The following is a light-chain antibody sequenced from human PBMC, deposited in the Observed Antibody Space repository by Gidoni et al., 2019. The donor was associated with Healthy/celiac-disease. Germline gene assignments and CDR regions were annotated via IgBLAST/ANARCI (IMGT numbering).Light chain of an antibody. CDR1: QSISSY. CDR3: QQSYSPEGLT. CDR2: AAS. Sequence: DIQMTQSPSSLSASVGDRVTITCRASQSISSYLHWYQQKPGKAPKLLIYAASSLQSGVPSRFSGSGSGTDFTLTISSLQPEDFATYYCQQSYSPEGLTFGGGTKVEIK. V-gene: IGKV1-39*01. J-gene: IGKJ4*01.